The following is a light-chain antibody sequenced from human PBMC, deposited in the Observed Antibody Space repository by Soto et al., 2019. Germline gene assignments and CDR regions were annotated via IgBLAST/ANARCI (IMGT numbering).Light chain of an antibody. CDR1: QSVSSSY. CDR2: GAS. J-gene: IGKJ4*01. V-gene: IGKV3-20*01. CDR3: QQYGSSLGVN. Sequence: EIVLTQSPGTLSLSPGERATLSCRASQSVSSSYLAWYQQKPGQAPRLLIYGASSRATGIPDRFSGSGSGTDFTLTISRLEPEDFAVYYCQQYGSSLGVNFGGVTKVDIK.